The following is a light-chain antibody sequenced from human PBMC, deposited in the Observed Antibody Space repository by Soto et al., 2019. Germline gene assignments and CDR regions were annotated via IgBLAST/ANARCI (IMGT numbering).Light chain of an antibody. CDR1: QSVASN. V-gene: IGKV3-15*01. CDR2: AAS. Sequence: EVVMTQSPATLSVSPGDRATLSCRASQSVASNLAWYQQGPGQAPKLLIFAASTRATGIPARFSGSGSGTEVTLTINSLQSEDFAVYFCQQYNNWPLTFGGGTKVEIK. CDR3: QQYNNWPLT. J-gene: IGKJ4*01.